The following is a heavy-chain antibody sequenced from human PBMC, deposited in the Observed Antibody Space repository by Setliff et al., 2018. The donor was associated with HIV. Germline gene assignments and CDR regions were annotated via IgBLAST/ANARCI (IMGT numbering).Heavy chain of an antibody. CDR2: IIPIFGTA. CDR1: GGTFSTYA. D-gene: IGHD3-16*01. V-gene: IGHV1-69*05. J-gene: IGHJ6*02. Sequence: SVKVSCKTSGGTFSTYAISWVRQAPGQGLEWMGGIIPIFGTANYAQKLQGRVTITTDESTSTAYMELSSLRSEDTAVFYCARGAGGLDYGMDVWGQGTMVTVSS. CDR3: ARGAGGLDYGMDV.